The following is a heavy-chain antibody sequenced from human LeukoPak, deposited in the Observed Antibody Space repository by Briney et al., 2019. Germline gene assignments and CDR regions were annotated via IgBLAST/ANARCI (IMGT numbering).Heavy chain of an antibody. CDR1: GYTFTIYG. Sequence: ASVKVSCKASGYTFTIYGISWVRQAPGQGLEWMGWIRAYNGNTNYAQKLQGRVTMTTDTSTSTAYMELRSLRSDDTAVYYCARDISVRVEYSSSWYNWFDPWGQGTLVTVSS. CDR2: IRAYNGNT. CDR3: ARDISVRVEYSSSWYNWFDP. J-gene: IGHJ5*02. V-gene: IGHV1-18*01. D-gene: IGHD6-13*01.